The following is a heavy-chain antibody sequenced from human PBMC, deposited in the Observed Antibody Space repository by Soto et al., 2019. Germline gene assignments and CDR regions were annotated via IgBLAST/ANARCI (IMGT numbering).Heavy chain of an antibody. V-gene: IGHV1-8*02. Sequence: SVKVSCKASGYDFTAYDINWVRQASGQGLEWMGWMNPINGATGTARRFQGRVSLSRNTATGTAYLELTSLRSDDTAVYYCGRGPSPRAPAGGTPYYYAMDVWGQGTTVTVSS. J-gene: IGHJ6*02. CDR1: GYDFTAYD. CDR2: MNPINGAT. CDR3: GRGPSPRAPAGGTPYYYAMDV. D-gene: IGHD6-13*01.